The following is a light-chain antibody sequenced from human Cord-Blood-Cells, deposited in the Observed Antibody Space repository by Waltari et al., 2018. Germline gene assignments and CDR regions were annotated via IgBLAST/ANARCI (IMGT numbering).Light chain of an antibody. J-gene: IGKJ1*01. CDR3: QQYNSYTWT. V-gene: IGKV1-5*03. CDR1: PSISSW. Sequence: DIQMTQSPSTLSASVGDRVNITCRASPSISSWLAWYQQKPGKAPKLLIYKASSLESGVPSRFSGSGSGTEFTLTISSLQPDDFATYYCQQYNSYTWTFGQGTKVEIK. CDR2: KAS.